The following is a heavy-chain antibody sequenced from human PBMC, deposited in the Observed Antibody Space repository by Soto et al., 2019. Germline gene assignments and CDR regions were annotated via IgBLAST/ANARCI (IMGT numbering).Heavy chain of an antibody. CDR1: GFTFSSYS. V-gene: IGHV3-48*01. Sequence: GGSLRLSCAASGFTFSSYSMNWVRQAPGKGLEWVSYISSSSSTIYYADSVKGRFTISRDNAKNSLYLQMNSLRAEDTAVYYCARVKVGSSWYYTPFAYWGQGTLVTVSS. CDR3: ARVKVGSSWYYTPFAY. CDR2: ISSSSSTI. J-gene: IGHJ4*02. D-gene: IGHD6-13*01.